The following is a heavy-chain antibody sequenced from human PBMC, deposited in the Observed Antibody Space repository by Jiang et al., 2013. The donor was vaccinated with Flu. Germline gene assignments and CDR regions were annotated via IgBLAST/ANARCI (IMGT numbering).Heavy chain of an antibody. V-gene: IGHV4-38-2*02. Sequence: GPGLVRPSETLSLTCAVSGYSISSGYYWGWIRQPPGKGLEWIGSIYHSGITLYTPSLKSRVTISVDTSKNQFSLKLSSVTAADTAVYYCTRDPSNYYFDSSLIMSFDVVGPRDKWSPSL. CDR3: TRDPSNYYFDSSLIMSFDV. CDR1: GYSISSGYY. J-gene: IGHJ3*01. D-gene: IGHD3-22*01. CDR2: IYHSGIT.